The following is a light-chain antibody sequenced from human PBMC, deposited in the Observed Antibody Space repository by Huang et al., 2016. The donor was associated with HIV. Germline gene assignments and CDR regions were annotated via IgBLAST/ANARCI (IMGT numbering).Light chain of an antibody. Sequence: EIVLTQSPGTLSLSPGERATLSCRASQSVSSNYLAWYQQKPGQAPRLLIYGASTRATGIPARFSGSGSGTDFTLTISRLEPEDFAVYYCQQYDGSSWTFGQGTKVEIK. J-gene: IGKJ1*01. CDR2: GAS. V-gene: IGKV3-20*01. CDR3: QQYDGSSWT. CDR1: QSVSSNY.